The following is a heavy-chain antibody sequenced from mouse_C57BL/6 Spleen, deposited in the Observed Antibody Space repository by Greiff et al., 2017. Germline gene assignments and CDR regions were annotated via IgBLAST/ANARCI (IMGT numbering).Heavy chain of an antibody. CDR3: ARSGGSTMAPEYYFDY. D-gene: IGHD2-1*01. J-gene: IGHJ2*01. V-gene: IGHV1-9*01. CDR1: GYTFTGYW. CDR2: LLPGSGST. Sequence: LQESGAELMKPGASVKLSCKATGYTFTGYWIEWVKQRPGHGLEWIGELLPGSGSTNYNEKFKGKATFTADTSSNTAYMQLSSLTTEDSAIYYCARSGGSTMAPEYYFDYWGQGTTLTVSS.